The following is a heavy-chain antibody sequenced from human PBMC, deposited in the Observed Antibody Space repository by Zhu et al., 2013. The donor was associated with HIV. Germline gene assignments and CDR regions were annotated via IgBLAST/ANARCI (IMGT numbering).Heavy chain of an antibody. CDR2: ISGYNGNT. J-gene: IGHJ6*03. D-gene: IGHD6-6*01. CDR3: ARDPALTTARPNYYYYMDV. CDR1: GGTLNSDA. Sequence: QVQLVQSGAEVKKPGSSVKVSCKTSGGTLNSDAITWVRQAPGQGLEWMGWISGYNGNTNYAQKLQGRVTMTTDTSTSTAYMELRSLRSDDTAVYYCARDPALTTARPNYYYYMDVWGKGTTVTVSS. V-gene: IGHV1-18*01.